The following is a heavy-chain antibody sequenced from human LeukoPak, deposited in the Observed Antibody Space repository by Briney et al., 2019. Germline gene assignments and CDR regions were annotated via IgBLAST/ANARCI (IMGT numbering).Heavy chain of an antibody. CDR2: IYYSGST. Sequence: PSETLSLTCTVSGGSISSYYWSWIRQPPGKELEWIGYIYYSGSTNYNPSLKSRVTISVDTSKNQFSLKLSSVTAADTAVYYCARGKRGYSSSWYDYWGQGTLVTVSS. V-gene: IGHV4-59*01. D-gene: IGHD6-13*01. CDR3: ARGKRGYSSSWYDY. J-gene: IGHJ4*02. CDR1: GGSISSYY.